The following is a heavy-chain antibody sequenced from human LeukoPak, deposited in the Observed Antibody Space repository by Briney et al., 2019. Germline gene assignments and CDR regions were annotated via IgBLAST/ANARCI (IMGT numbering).Heavy chain of an antibody. CDR2: IKSKTDGGTT. D-gene: IGHD3-10*01. V-gene: IGHV3-15*01. CDR1: GFTFSNAW. CDR3: TTAEQHVRGVYGMDV. Sequence: GGSLRLSCAASGFTFSNAWMSWVRQAPGKGLEWVGRIKSKTDGGTTDYAAPVKGRFTISRDDSKNTLYLQMNSLKTEDTAVYYCTTAEQHVRGVYGMDVWGQGTTVTVSS. J-gene: IGHJ6*02.